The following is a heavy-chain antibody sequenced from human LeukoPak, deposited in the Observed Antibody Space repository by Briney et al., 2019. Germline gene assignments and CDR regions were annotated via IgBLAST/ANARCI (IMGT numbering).Heavy chain of an antibody. CDR1: GFTFSSYG. CDR2: ISGSGGST. D-gene: IGHD1-26*01. V-gene: IGHV3-23*01. Sequence: GGTLRLSCAASGFTFSSYGMSWVRQAPGKGLEWVSTISGSGGSTYYADSVKGRFTISRDNSKNTLYLQMNSLRAEDTAVYYCARGGSYLSAFDIWGQGTMVTVSS. CDR3: ARGGSYLSAFDI. J-gene: IGHJ3*02.